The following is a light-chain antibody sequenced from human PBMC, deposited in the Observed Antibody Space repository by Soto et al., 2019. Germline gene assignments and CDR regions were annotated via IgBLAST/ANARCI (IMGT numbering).Light chain of an antibody. CDR1: QSVSSSY. CDR3: QQYGSSGT. CDR2: GAS. Sequence: SVLTLSPASRSLSPGERATLSCRASQSVSSSYLAWYQQNPGQAPRLLIYGASNRATGIPDRFSGSGSGTDFTLTISILEPEDFAVYYCQQYGSSGTFGQGTKVDI. J-gene: IGKJ1*01. V-gene: IGKV3-20*01.